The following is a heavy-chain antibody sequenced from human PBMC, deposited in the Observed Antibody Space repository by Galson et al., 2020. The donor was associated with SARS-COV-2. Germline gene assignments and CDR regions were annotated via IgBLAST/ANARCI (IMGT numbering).Heavy chain of an antibody. CDR1: GFNFKTYA. V-gene: IGHV3-64D*06. CDR3: VKDGSRWGFWYLDL. CDR2: VSTDGGNI. D-gene: IGHD6-13*01. Sequence: GGSLRLSCAASGFNFKTYAMHWVRQAPGKGLEYVSTVSTDGGNIYYADSVKGRFTISRDNSRNALYLQMNSLRPEDTAVYYCVKDGSRWGFWYLDLWGSGTLVTVSS. J-gene: IGHJ2*01.